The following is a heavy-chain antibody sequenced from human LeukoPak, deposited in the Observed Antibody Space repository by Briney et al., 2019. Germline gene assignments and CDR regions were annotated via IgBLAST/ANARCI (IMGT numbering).Heavy chain of an antibody. Sequence: SETLSLTCTVSGGSISSYYWSWLRQPPGKGLEWLGYIYYSGSTNYNPSLKSRVTISVDTSKNQFSLKLSSVTAADTAVYYCARGYYDFWSGYLGMDVWGQGTTVTVSS. CDR3: ARGYYDFWSGYLGMDV. J-gene: IGHJ6*02. D-gene: IGHD3-3*01. V-gene: IGHV4-59*01. CDR1: GGSISSYY. CDR2: IYYSGST.